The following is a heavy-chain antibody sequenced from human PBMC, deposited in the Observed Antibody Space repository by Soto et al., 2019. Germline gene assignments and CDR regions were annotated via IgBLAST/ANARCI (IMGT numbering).Heavy chain of an antibody. CDR2: INHSGST. Sequence: SETLSLTCAVYCGSFSGYYWSWIRQPPGKGLEWIGEINHSGSTNYNPSLKSRVTISVDTSKNQFSLKLSSVTAADTAVYYCARERTVRGVIRYGMDVWGQGTTVTVSS. CDR1: CGSFSGYY. V-gene: IGHV4-34*01. J-gene: IGHJ6*02. CDR3: ARERTVRGVIRYGMDV. D-gene: IGHD3-10*01.